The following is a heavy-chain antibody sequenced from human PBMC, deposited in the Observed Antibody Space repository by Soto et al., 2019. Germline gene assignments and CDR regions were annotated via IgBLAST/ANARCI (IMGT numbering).Heavy chain of an antibody. CDR2: ISYDGSNK. J-gene: IGHJ5*02. V-gene: IGHV3-30-3*01. Sequence: GGSLRLSCAASGFTFSSYAMHWVRQAPGKGLEWVAVISYDGSNKYYADSVKGRFTISRDNSKNTLYLQMNSLRAEDTAVYYCAMLRVAAGNNWFDPWGQGTLVTVSS. CDR1: GFTFSSYA. CDR3: AMLRVAAGNNWFDP. D-gene: IGHD2-15*01.